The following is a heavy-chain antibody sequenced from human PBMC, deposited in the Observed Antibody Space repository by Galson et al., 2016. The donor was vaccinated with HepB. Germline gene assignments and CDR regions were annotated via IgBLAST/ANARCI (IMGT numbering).Heavy chain of an antibody. Sequence: SVKVSCKASGGTFNKYAISWVRQAPGQGLEWMGGITNFGTANYAQRFQGRVTITADEYTSTVYMELISLRSEYTAVYYCASVRYSTTWYFDYWGQGTLVTVSS. CDR3: ASVRYSTTWYFDY. V-gene: IGHV1-69*13. CDR2: ITNFGTA. D-gene: IGHD6-13*01. J-gene: IGHJ4*02. CDR1: GGTFNKYA.